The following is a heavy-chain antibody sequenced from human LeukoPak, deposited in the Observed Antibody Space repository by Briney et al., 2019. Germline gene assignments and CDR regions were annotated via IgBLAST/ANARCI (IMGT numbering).Heavy chain of an antibody. Sequence: PGVSLRLSCAASGFIFSSYDMHWVRQAPGKGLEWVAVISYGGTNKFYADPVKRRFNISRDISKNTLSPQMGSLKTEDTAVYYCARKHGYGEYWGQGTLVTASS. CDR2: ISYGGTNK. CDR3: ARKHGYGEY. CDR1: GFIFSSYD. D-gene: IGHD5-12*01. J-gene: IGHJ4*02. V-gene: IGHV3-30*03.